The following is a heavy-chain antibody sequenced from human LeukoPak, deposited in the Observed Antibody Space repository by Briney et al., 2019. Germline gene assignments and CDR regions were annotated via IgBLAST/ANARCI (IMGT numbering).Heavy chain of an antibody. J-gene: IGHJ4*02. CDR2: TFYRSKWYD. Sequence: SQTLSLTCAISGDSVSSNSAAWNWIRQSPSRGLEWLGRTFYRSKWYDDYAVSVKGRITINPDTSKNQFSLQLNSVTPEDTAVYYCARVTSSGWFYIDYWGQGNLVTVSS. CDR3: ARVTSSGWFYIDY. V-gene: IGHV6-1*01. CDR1: GDSVSSNSAA. D-gene: IGHD6-19*01.